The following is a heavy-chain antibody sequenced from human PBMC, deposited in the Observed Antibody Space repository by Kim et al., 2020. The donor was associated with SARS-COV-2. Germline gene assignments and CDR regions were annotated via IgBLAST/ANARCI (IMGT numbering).Heavy chain of an antibody. Sequence: KYDPDSVKGRFTISRDNSKNTLYLQMNSLRAEDTAVYYCAKSALTGNFDYWGQGTLVTVSS. J-gene: IGHJ4*02. CDR3: AKSALTGNFDY. V-gene: IGHV3-30*02. CDR2: K.